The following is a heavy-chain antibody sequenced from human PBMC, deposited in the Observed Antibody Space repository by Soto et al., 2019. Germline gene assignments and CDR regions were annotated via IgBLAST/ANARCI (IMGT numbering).Heavy chain of an antibody. Sequence: SETLSLTCAVYGGSLIGYYWSWIRRPPGKGLEWIGEISHSGSTNYNPSLKSPVTISVDTSKNQFSLKLSSVTAADTAVYYCARDSGYYDSSGYYFGPYWGQGTLVTVSS. CDR2: ISHSGST. V-gene: IGHV4-34*01. CDR3: ARDSGYYDSSGYYFGPY. J-gene: IGHJ4*02. CDR1: GGSLIGYY. D-gene: IGHD3-22*01.